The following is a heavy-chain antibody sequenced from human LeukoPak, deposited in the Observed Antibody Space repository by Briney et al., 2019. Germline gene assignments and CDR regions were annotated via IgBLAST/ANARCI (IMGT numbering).Heavy chain of an antibody. Sequence: SETLSLTCTVSGASISSGTYYWSWIRQPAGKGLEWIGRIHTSGSTNYNPSLKSRVTISVDTSKNQFSLKLTSVTAADTAVHHCAREGGYSYGDAPLHFDYWGQGTLVTVSS. CDR3: AREGGYSYGDAPLHFDY. D-gene: IGHD5-18*01. CDR1: GASISSGTYY. J-gene: IGHJ4*02. V-gene: IGHV4-61*02. CDR2: IHTSGST.